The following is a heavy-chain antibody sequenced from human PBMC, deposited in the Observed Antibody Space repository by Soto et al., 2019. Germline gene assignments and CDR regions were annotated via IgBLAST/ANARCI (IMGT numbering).Heavy chain of an antibody. CDR3: AIHPRGNWFDA. CDR2: IKSKTDGGTT. CDR1: GFSFSNIW. Sequence: EVQLVESGGGLVKPGGSLRLSCAASGFSFSNIWMNWVRQAPGKGLEWVGCIKSKTDGGTTEYTAPVEGRFTISRDDSKNTLYLEINSLKTEDTAVYFCAIHPRGNWFDAWGQGTLVTV. V-gene: IGHV3-15*07. J-gene: IGHJ5*02.